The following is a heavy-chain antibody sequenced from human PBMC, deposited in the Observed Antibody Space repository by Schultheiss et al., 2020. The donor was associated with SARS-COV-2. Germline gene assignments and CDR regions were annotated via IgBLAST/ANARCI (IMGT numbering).Heavy chain of an antibody. CDR2: ISSNGGTI. D-gene: IGHD6-6*01. CDR3: ARAFLSSSSGADY. J-gene: IGHJ4*02. V-gene: IGHV3-11*04. CDR1: GYTFSDYY. Sequence: AGSLRLSCAASGYTFSDYYMTWIRQTPGKGLEWVSYISSNGGTIYYADSVKGRFTISRDNAKNSLYLQMNSLRAEDTAVYYCARAFLSSSSGADYWGQGTLVTVSS.